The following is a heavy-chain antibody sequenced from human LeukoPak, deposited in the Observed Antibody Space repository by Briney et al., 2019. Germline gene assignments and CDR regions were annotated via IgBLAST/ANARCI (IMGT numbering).Heavy chain of an antibody. V-gene: IGHV3-30*18. CDR2: ISYDGSIK. J-gene: IGHJ4*02. D-gene: IGHD1-26*01. Sequence: GGSLRLSCAASGFTFSSYGMHWVRLAPGKGLEWVAVISYDGSIKYYADSVKGRFTISRDNSKNTLYLQMNSLRAEDTAVYYCAKDKGREGDYWGQGTLVTVSS. CDR1: GFTFSSYG. CDR3: AKDKGREGDY.